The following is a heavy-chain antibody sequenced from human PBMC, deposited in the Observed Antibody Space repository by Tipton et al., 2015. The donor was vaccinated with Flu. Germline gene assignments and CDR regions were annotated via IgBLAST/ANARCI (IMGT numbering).Heavy chain of an antibody. V-gene: IGHV3-74*01. D-gene: IGHD1-1*01. CDR1: GFTFSSYR. Sequence: SLRLSCAASGFTFSSYRMHWVRQAPGKGLVWVSRLTGDGTDTAYADSVKGRFTISRDNAKNTLYLQMNSLRAEDTAVYYCARYNSEGRPLDYWGQGTLVTVSS. J-gene: IGHJ4*02. CDR3: ARYNSEGRPLDY. CDR2: LTGDGTDT.